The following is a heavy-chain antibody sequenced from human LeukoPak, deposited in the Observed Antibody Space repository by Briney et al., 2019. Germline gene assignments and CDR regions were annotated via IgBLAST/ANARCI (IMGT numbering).Heavy chain of an antibody. CDR2: INGDGSRS. CDR1: GFTFSRNW. V-gene: IGHV3-74*01. CDR3: ARGSSATGDYLMDV. J-gene: IGHJ6*02. D-gene: IGHD2-8*02. Sequence: GGSLRLSCAASGFTFSRNWMHWVRQAPGKGLVWVSRINGDGSRSTYADSVKGRFTISRDNAKYTLYLQMNSLRAEDTAVYYCARGSSATGDYLMDVWGQGNTVTVSS.